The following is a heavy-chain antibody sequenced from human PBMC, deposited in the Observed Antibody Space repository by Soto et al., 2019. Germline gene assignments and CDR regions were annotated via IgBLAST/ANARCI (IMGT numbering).Heavy chain of an antibody. D-gene: IGHD5-18*01. CDR1: GGSISSGGYS. V-gene: IGHV4-30-2*01. J-gene: IGHJ5*02. CDR2: IYHSGST. CDR3: ATWVNGYISGFDP. Sequence: SETLSLTCAVSGGSISSGGYSWSWIRQPPGKGLEWIGYIYHSGSTYYNPSLKSRVTISVDRSKNQFSLKLSSVTAADTAVYYCATWVNGYISGFDPWGQGTLVTVSS.